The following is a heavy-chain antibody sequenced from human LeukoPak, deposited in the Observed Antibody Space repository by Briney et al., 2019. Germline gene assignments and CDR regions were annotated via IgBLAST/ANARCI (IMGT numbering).Heavy chain of an antibody. CDR3: AKASWARGNPDY. V-gene: IGHV3-43*02. D-gene: IGHD4-23*01. CDR1: RFTFDDYA. CDR2: ISGDGGST. Sequence: GGSLRLSCAASRFTFDDYAMHWIRQAPGKGLELVSLISGDGGSTYYADSVKGRFTISRDNSKNSLYLQMNSLRTEDTALYYCAKASWARGNPDYWGQGTLVTVSS. J-gene: IGHJ4*02.